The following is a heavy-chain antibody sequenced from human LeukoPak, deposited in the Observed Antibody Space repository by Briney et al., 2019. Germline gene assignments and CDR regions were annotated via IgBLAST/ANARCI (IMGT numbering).Heavy chain of an antibody. CDR1: GYTFTSYG. J-gene: IGHJ4*02. Sequence: GASVKVSCKASGYTFTSYGISWVRQAPGQGLEWMGWISAYNGNTNYAQKLQGRVTMTTDTSTSTAYMELRSLRSDDTAVYYCARLYGDYDEYYFDYWGQGTLVTVSS. CDR2: ISAYNGNT. V-gene: IGHV1-18*01. D-gene: IGHD4-17*01. CDR3: ARLYGDYDEYYFDY.